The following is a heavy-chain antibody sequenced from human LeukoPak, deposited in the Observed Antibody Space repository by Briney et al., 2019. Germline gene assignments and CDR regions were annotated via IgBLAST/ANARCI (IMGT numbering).Heavy chain of an antibody. CDR2: ISDTGSTI. D-gene: IGHD2-15*01. Sequence: PGGSLRLSCAASGFTFSSYELNWVRQAPGKGLEWVSYISDTGSTIYYADSVEGRFTISRDNAKNSLYLQMNSLRAEDTAVYYCARGDKVVGGDYYYYMDVWGKGTTVTISS. J-gene: IGHJ6*03. CDR3: ARGDKVVGGDYYYYMDV. V-gene: IGHV3-48*03. CDR1: GFTFSSYE.